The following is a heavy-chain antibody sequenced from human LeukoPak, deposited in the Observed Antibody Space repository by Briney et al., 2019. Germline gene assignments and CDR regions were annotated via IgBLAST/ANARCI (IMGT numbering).Heavy chain of an antibody. CDR3: ARHIKSGYSRSWSSFDY. CDR1: GGSISTSNYY. CDR2: IFYSGST. D-gene: IGHD6-13*01. Sequence: SETLSLTCTVSGGSISTSNYYWGWIRQPPGKGLEWIGNIFYSGSTYYSPSLKSRVTISVDTSKNQFSLKLNSVTAADTAVYYCARHIKSGYSRSWSSFDYWGQGTLVTVSS. V-gene: IGHV4-39*07. J-gene: IGHJ4*02.